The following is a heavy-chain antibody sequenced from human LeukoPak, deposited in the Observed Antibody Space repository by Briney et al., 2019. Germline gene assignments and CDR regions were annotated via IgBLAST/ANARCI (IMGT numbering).Heavy chain of an antibody. Sequence: GGSLRLSCAASGFTFSSYGMHWVRQAPGKGLEWVAFIRYDGSNKYYADSVKGRFTISRDNSKNTLYLQMNSLRAEDTAVYYCAKDWDLQDDFWSGYHDYWGQGTLVTVSS. CDR3: AKDWDLQDDFWSGYHDY. J-gene: IGHJ4*02. CDR2: IRYDGSNK. D-gene: IGHD3-3*01. V-gene: IGHV3-30*02. CDR1: GFTFSSYG.